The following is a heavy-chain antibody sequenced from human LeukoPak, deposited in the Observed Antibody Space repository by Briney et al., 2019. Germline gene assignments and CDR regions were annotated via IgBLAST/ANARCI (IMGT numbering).Heavy chain of an antibody. CDR3: AALHYFGRGATRT. CDR1: GASVNSYH. CDR2: ISSSRRV. Sequence: SETLSLTCSVSGASVNSYHWSWIRQSAGKGLEWIGRISSSRRVDYNPSLENRITMSVDTSRNELLLQLHSVTAADTGVYYCAALHYFGRGATRTWGQGTLVTVSS. D-gene: IGHD2/OR15-2a*01. V-gene: IGHV4-4*07. J-gene: IGHJ5*02.